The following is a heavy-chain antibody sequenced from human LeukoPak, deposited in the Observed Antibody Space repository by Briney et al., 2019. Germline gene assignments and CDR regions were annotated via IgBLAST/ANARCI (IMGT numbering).Heavy chain of an antibody. J-gene: IGHJ3*02. CDR3: ARRKYYYGSGRGDAFDN. Sequence: SDTLSLTCAVYGGSFSGYYWSWIRQPPGKGLEWIGEINHSGSTNYNPSLKSRVAISVDTSKNQFSLKLSSVTAADTAVYYCARRKYYYGSGRGDAFDNWGQGTMVTVSS. D-gene: IGHD3-10*01. CDR2: INHSGST. CDR1: GGSFSGYY. V-gene: IGHV4-34*01.